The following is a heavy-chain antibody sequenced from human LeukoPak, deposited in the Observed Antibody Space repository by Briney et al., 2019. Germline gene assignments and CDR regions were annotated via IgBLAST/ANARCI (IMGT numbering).Heavy chain of an antibody. Sequence: SQTLSLTCAISGESVSSNSAAWNWIRQSPSRVLVWLGRTYYRSKWYNDYAVSVKSRITINPDTSKNQFSLQLNSVTPEDTAVYYCARHLYYDSTAFDYWGQGTLVTVSS. J-gene: IGHJ4*02. CDR1: GESVSSNSAA. V-gene: IGHV6-1*01. D-gene: IGHD3-22*01. CDR2: TYYRSKWYN. CDR3: ARHLYYDSTAFDY.